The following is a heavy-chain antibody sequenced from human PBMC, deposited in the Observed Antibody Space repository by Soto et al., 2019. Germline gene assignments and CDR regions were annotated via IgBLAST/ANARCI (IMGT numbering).Heavy chain of an antibody. CDR3: VKDSYADFHRVLSTAEYFFDY. D-gene: IGHD3-10*01. V-gene: IGHV5-51*01. Sequence: GESLKISCKGSGYSFTSYWIGWVRQMPGKGLEWRGIIYPGDSDTRYSPSFQGQVTISADKSISTAYLQWSSLKASDTALYYCVKDSYADFHRVLSTAEYFFDYWGHGTLVTVSS. CDR2: IYPGDSDT. CDR1: GYSFTSYW. J-gene: IGHJ4*01.